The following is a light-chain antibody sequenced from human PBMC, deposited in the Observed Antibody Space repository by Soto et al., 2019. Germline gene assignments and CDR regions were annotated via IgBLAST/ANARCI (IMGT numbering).Light chain of an antibody. CDR3: SSYAGDSTLV. Sequence: QSALTQPASVSGSPGQSITVSCTGTSSDVGTYNLVSWYQQHPGKAPKLMIYEGSKRPSGVSNRFSGSKSGNTASLTISGLQAEDEADYYCSSYAGDSTLVFGGGTKVTVL. J-gene: IGLJ2*01. V-gene: IGLV2-23*03. CDR2: EGS. CDR1: SSDVGTYNL.